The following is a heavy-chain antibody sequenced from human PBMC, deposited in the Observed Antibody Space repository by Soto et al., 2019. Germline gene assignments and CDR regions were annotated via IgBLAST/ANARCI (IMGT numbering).Heavy chain of an antibody. J-gene: IGHJ3*02. Sequence: EVQLVESGGGLVKPGGSLRLSCAASVFTFSSYTMNWIRQAPGKGLEWVSFISSSGTYTYYADSLKGRFTISRDNAKDSLYLQMNSLRAEDTAVYYCARKKGDTFDIWGQGTMVTVSS. V-gene: IGHV3-21*01. CDR2: ISSSGTYT. CDR3: ARKKGDTFDI. CDR1: VFTFSSYT.